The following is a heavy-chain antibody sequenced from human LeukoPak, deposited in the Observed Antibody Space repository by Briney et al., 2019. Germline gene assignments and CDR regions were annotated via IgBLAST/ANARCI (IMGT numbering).Heavy chain of an antibody. CDR1: GFTFSSYA. J-gene: IGHJ4*02. CDR2: ISGSGGST. CDR3: AKLSDYYDSSGFLVPFDY. Sequence: PGGPLRLSCAASGFTFSSYAMSWVRQAPGKGLEWVSAISGSGGSTYYADSVKGRFTISRDNSKNTLYLQMNSLRAEDTAVYYCAKLSDYYDSSGFLVPFDYWGQGTLVTVSS. V-gene: IGHV3-23*01. D-gene: IGHD3-22*01.